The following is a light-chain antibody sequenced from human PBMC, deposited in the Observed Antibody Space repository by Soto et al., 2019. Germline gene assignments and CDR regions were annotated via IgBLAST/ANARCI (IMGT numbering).Light chain of an antibody. CDR3: QQRSNWLT. CDR2: DAS. Sequence: EIVLTQSPATLSLSPGERATLSCRASQSVSSFLAWYQQKPGQAPRLLIYDASNRATGVPIRFSGSGSGTDFTLTISSLEPEYFAVYYCQQRSNWLTFGGGTKVEIK. CDR1: QSVSSF. J-gene: IGKJ4*01. V-gene: IGKV3-11*01.